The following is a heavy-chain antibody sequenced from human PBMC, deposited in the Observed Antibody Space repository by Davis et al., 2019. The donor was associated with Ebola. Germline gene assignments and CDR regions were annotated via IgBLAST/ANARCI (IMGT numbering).Heavy chain of an antibody. CDR1: GGTFSSYA. Sequence: SVKVSCKASGGTFSSYAISWVRQAPGQGLEWMGGIIPIFGTANYAQKFQGRVTITADESTSTAYMELSSLRSEDTAVYYCARGGSSPYYYYYGMDVWGKGTTVTVSS. CDR2: IIPIFGTA. V-gene: IGHV1-69*13. D-gene: IGHD6-6*01. CDR3: ARGGSSPYYYYYGMDV. J-gene: IGHJ6*04.